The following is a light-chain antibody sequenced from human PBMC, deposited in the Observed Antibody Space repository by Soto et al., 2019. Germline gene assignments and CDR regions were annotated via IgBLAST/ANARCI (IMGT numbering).Light chain of an antibody. J-gene: IGKJ3*01. CDR2: LGS. V-gene: IGKV2-28*01. CDR1: QSLLHTNGYNY. CDR3: MQALHTPLFT. Sequence: DIVMTQSPLFLPVTPGEPASISCRSSQSLLHTNGYNYLDWYLQRPGQSPQLLIYLGSNRASGVPDRFSGSGSGTDFTLKISRVETEDVGVYYCMQALHTPLFTFGPGTKVDI.